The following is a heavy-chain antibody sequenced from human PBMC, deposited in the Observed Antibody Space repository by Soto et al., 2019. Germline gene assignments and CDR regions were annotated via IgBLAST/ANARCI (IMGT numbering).Heavy chain of an antibody. CDR1: GFTFTSSA. D-gene: IGHD1-26*01. CDR3: AADGREVDAFDI. Sequence: SVKVSCKASGFTFTSSAVQWVRQARGQRLEWIGWIVVGSGNTNYAQKFQERVTITRDMSTSTAYMELSSLRSEDTAVHYCAADGREVDAFDIWGQGTMVTVSS. V-gene: IGHV1-58*01. CDR2: IVVGSGNT. J-gene: IGHJ3*02.